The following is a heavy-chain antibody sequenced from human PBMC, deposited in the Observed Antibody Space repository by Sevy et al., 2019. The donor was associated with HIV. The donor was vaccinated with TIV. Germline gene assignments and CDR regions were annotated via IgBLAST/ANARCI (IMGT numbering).Heavy chain of an antibody. CDR3: ARDREYYDHGEYGPTSAPDL. Sequence: GGSLRLSCEASGFPFTNHGVHWVRQAPGKGLAWVALMWFDGSNKYYAESVKGRFTVSRDDSENTLYLQMNSLRADDTAIYYCARDREYYDHGEYGPTSAPDLWGQGTLVTVSS. CDR2: MWFDGSNK. CDR1: GFPFTNHG. D-gene: IGHD4-17*01. J-gene: IGHJ5*02. V-gene: IGHV3-33*08.